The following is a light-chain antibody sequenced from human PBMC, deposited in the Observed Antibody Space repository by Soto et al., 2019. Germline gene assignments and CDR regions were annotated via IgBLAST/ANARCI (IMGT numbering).Light chain of an antibody. CDR3: QHYGSSWT. CDR2: GAS. J-gene: IGKJ1*01. Sequence: EIVLTQSPGTLSLSPGERATLSCRASQSVSSAYLVWYQQKPGQAPRLLIYGASSRATGIPDRFSGSGSGTDFTLTIRRLEPEDFAVYYCQHYGSSWTFGQGTKVEIK. CDR1: QSVSSAY. V-gene: IGKV3-20*01.